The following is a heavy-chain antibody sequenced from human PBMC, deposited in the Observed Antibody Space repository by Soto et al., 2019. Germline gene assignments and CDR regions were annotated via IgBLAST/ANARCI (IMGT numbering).Heavy chain of an antibody. Sequence: GASVKVSCKASGYTFTSYYMHWVRQAPGQGLEWMGIINPSGGSTSYAQKFQGRVTMTRDTSTSTVYMELSSLRSEDTAVYYCAIFDWATPAFRAALPFDYWGQGTLVTVSS. D-gene: IGHD3-9*01. V-gene: IGHV1-46*01. CDR3: AIFDWATPAFRAALPFDY. J-gene: IGHJ4*02. CDR1: GYTFTSYY. CDR2: INPSGGST.